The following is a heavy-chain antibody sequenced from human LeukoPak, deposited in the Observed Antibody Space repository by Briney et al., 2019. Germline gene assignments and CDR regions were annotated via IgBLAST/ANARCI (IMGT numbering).Heavy chain of an antibody. CDR1: GYTFTSYD. CDR3: ARARARIAAAGTNWFDP. CDR2: MNPNSGNT. D-gene: IGHD6-13*01. V-gene: IGHV1-8*01. Sequence: GASVKVSCKASGYTFTSYDINWVRQATGQGLEWMGWMNPNSGNTGYAQKFQGRVTITRNTSISTAYIDLSRLTSEYTAVHFFARARARIAAAGTNWFDPWGQGTLVTVSS. J-gene: IGHJ5*02.